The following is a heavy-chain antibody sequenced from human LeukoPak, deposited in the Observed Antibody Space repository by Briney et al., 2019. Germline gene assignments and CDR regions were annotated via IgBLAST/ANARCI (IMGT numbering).Heavy chain of an antibody. Sequence: GGSLRLSCAASGFTFDDYAMHWVRQAPGEGLEWVFLISWDGGSTYYADSVKGRFTISRDNSKNSLYLQMNSLRAEDTALYYCAKDMAAYYYASGNIDYWGQGTLVTVSS. D-gene: IGHD3-10*01. J-gene: IGHJ4*02. V-gene: IGHV3-43D*03. CDR2: ISWDGGST. CDR1: GFTFDDYA. CDR3: AKDMAAYYYASGNIDY.